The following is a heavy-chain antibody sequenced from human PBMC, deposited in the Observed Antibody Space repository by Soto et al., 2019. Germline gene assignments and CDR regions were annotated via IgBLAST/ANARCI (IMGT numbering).Heavy chain of an antibody. CDR2: IYYSGST. J-gene: IGHJ5*02. CDR1: GGSISSYY. D-gene: IGHD6-19*01. V-gene: IGHV4-59*08. CDR3: ARQGVRVAGSRRKAGWFDP. Sequence: SETLSLTCTVSGGSISSYYWSWIRQPPGKGLEWIGYIYYSGSTNYNPSLKSRVTISVDTSKNQFSLKLSSVTAADTAVYYCARQGVRVAGSRRKAGWFDPWGQGTLVTVSS.